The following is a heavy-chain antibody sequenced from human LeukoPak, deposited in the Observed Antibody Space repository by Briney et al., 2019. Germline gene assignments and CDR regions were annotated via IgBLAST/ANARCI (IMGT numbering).Heavy chain of an antibody. Sequence: GRSLRLSCAASGFTFSSYGMHWVRQAPGKGLEWVAVIWYDGSNKYYADSVKGRFTISRDNSKNTLYLQMNSLRAEDTAVYYCAKDGRTGTTSHFDYWGQGTLVTVSS. CDR3: AKDGRTGTTSHFDY. D-gene: IGHD1-7*01. CDR2: IWYDGSNK. J-gene: IGHJ4*02. CDR1: GFTFSSYG. V-gene: IGHV3-33*06.